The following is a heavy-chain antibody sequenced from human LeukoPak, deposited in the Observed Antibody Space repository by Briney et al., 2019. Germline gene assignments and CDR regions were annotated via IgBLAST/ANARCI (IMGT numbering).Heavy chain of an antibody. CDR3: ARGTVASSSWCVVDY. V-gene: IGHV1-2*02. J-gene: IGHJ4*02. CDR1: GYTFTGYY. CDR2: IIPNSGGT. D-gene: IGHD6-13*01. Sequence: ASVKVSCMASGYTFTGYYMHWVRQAPRQGLEWMGWIIPNSGGTNYAQKFQGRVTMTRDTSISTAYMELRRLSSDDTAVYYCARGTVASSSWCVVDYWGQGTLVSVSS.